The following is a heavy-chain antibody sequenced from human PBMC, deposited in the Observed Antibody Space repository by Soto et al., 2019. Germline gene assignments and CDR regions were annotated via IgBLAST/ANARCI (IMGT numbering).Heavy chain of an antibody. CDR2: INHSGST. CDR3: ARGYDYIWGSYRTPFDY. J-gene: IGHJ4*02. Sequence: PSETLSLTCAVYGGSFSGYYWSWIRQPPGKGLEWIGEINHSGSTNYNPSLKSRVTISVDTSKNQFSLKLSSVTAAGTAVYYCARGYDYIWGSYRTPFDYWGQGTLVTVSS. V-gene: IGHV4-34*01. CDR1: GGSFSGYY. D-gene: IGHD3-16*02.